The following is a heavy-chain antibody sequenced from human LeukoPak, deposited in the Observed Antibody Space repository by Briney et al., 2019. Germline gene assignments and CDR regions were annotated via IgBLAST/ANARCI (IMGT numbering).Heavy chain of an antibody. D-gene: IGHD2-15*01. Sequence: SETLSHTCTVSGGSISSYYWSWIRQPPGKGLEWIGYIYYSGSTNYNPSLKSRVTISVDTSKNQFSLKLTSVTAADTAVYYCARQRGYCSGGSCYGMFDYWGQGTLVTVSS. J-gene: IGHJ4*02. V-gene: IGHV4-59*08. CDR1: GGSISSYY. CDR2: IYYSGST. CDR3: ARQRGYCSGGSCYGMFDY.